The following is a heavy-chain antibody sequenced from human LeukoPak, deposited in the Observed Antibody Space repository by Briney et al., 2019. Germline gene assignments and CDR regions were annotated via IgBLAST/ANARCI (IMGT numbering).Heavy chain of an antibody. CDR1: GFTFSSYG. CDR3: AKDLVVRGVMGAFDY. Sequence: AGSLRLSCAASGFTFSSYGMHWVRQAPGKGLEWVAVISYDGSNKYYADSVKGRFTISRDNSKNTLYLQMNSLRAEDTAVYYCAKDLVVRGVMGAFDYWGQGTLVTVSS. V-gene: IGHV3-30*18. D-gene: IGHD3-10*01. J-gene: IGHJ4*02. CDR2: ISYDGSNK.